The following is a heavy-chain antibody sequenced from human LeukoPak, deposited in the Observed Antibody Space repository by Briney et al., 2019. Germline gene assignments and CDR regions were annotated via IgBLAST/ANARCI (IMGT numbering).Heavy chain of an antibody. Sequence: GGSLRLSCAASGFTVSSNHMSWVRQAPGKGLEWVPVIYSGGSTYYADSVKGRFTISRDNSKNTLYLQMNSLRAEDTAVYYCARTQSGYSYGYSYYFDYWGQGTLVTVSS. D-gene: IGHD5-18*01. CDR3: ARTQSGYSYGYSYYFDY. CDR1: GFTVSSNH. J-gene: IGHJ4*02. V-gene: IGHV3-53*01. CDR2: IYSGGST.